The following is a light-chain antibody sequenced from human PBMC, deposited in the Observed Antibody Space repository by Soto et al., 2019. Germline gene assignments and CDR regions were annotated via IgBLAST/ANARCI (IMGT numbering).Light chain of an antibody. J-gene: IGLJ1*01. V-gene: IGLV2-8*01. CDR2: EVS. Sequence: QSVLTQPPSASGSPGQSVTISCTGTSSDVGGYNYVSWYQQHPGKSPKLMIYEVSKRPSGVPDRFSGSKSGNMASLTVSGLQAEDEADYYCSSYAGSNRVFGTGTKLTVL. CDR1: SSDVGGYNY. CDR3: SSYAGSNRV.